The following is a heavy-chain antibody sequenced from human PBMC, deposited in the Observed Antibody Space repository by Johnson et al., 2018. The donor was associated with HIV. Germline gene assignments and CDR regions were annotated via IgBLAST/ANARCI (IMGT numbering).Heavy chain of an antibody. Sequence: VQLVESGGGLIQPGGSLRLSCAASGFTVSSNYMSWVRQAPGKGLEWVSVIYSGGSAFYADSVKGRFIISRDNSKNTLYLQMNSLRVEDTAMYFCARRIIVCGGDCYSDGVDIWGQGTMVTVSS. J-gene: IGHJ3*02. D-gene: IGHD2-21*02. CDR2: IYSGGSA. V-gene: IGHV3-53*01. CDR1: GFTVSSNY. CDR3: ARRIIVCGGDCYSDGVDI.